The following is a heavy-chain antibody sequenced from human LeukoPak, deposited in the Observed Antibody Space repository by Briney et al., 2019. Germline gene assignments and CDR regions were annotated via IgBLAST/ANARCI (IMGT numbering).Heavy chain of an antibody. D-gene: IGHD2-15*01. V-gene: IGHV4-59*01. CDR2: IYYSGST. Sequence: ASETLSLTCTVSGGSISSYYWSWIRQPPGKGLEWIGYIYYSGSTNYNPSLKSRVTISVDTSKNQFSLKLSSVTAADTAVYYCARLVVAATHRFDPWGQGTLVTVSS. CDR3: ARLVVAATHRFDP. CDR1: GGSISSYY. J-gene: IGHJ5*02.